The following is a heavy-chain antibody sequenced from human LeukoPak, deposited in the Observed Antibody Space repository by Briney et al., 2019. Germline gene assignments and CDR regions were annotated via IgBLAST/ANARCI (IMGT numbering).Heavy chain of an antibody. CDR1: GGTFSSYA. V-gene: IGHV1-69*05. CDR3: ASPKEYSSLPTSGSFDY. D-gene: IGHD6-6*01. J-gene: IGHJ4*02. Sequence: SVKVSCKASGGTFSSYAISWVRQAPGQGLEWMGGISRIFGTANYAQKFEGRDTITTDESTSTAYLELSSLRSDYTAVYYCASPKEYSSLPTSGSFDYWGQGTLVTVSS. CDR2: ISRIFGTA.